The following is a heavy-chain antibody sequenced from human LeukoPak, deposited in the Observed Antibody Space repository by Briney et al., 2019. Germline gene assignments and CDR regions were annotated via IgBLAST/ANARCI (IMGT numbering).Heavy chain of an antibody. CDR1: GYSFTSYW. V-gene: IGHV5-51*01. J-gene: IGHJ1*01. D-gene: IGHD4-23*01. CDR3: VRLVYGGSSRHFQD. CDR2: VYPGDSDT. Sequence: GESLKISCQGSGYSFTSYWIGWVRQMPGKGLEWMGIVYPGDSDTRYSPSFQGQVTISADKSISTAYLQWATLEASDTAMYYCVRLVYGGSSRHFQDWGQGTLVTVSS.